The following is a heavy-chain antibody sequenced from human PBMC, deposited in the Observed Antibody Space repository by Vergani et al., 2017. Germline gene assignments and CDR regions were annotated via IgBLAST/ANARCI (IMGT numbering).Heavy chain of an antibody. D-gene: IGHD6-6*01. CDR3: AKDLGTSSGGGWFDP. V-gene: IGHV3-23*01. J-gene: IGHJ5*02. CDR1: QFTFHIYA. CDR2: ISGSGGST. Sequence: EVQLLESGGGLVQPGGSLRLSCAASQFTFHIYAMTWFRQAPGKGLEWVSAISGSGGSTYYADSVKGRFTISRDNSKNTLFLQMNSLRAEDTALYYCAKDLGTSSGGGWFDPWGQGTLVTVSS.